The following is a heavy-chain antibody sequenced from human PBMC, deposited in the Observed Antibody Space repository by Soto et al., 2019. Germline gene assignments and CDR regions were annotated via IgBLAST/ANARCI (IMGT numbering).Heavy chain of an antibody. Sequence: GGSLRLSCAASEMTFRNYSMNWVRQAPGKGLEWVSSISSGGSYIYYADSGKGRFTISRDNAKNSLFLQMTSLRAEDTAVYYCATSGVATGFDFWGQGTLVTVSS. CDR2: ISSGGSYI. CDR1: EMTFRNYS. D-gene: IGHD5-12*01. J-gene: IGHJ4*02. V-gene: IGHV3-21*06. CDR3: ATSGVATGFDF.